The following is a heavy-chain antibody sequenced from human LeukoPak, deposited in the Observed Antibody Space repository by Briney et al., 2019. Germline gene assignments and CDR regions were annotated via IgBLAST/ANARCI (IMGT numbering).Heavy chain of an antibody. CDR1: GFTFTGYY. V-gene: IGHV1-2*02. D-gene: IGHD6-19*01. CDR2: INPNSGGT. J-gene: IGHJ4*02. CDR3: ARHVKSGGWPYVDS. Sequence: ASVKVSCKASGFTFTGYYIHWVRQAPGQGLEWMGWINPNSGGTNYAQKFQGRVTVTSDTSISTAYMELSRLTSDDTAVYFCARHVKSGGWPYVDSWGQGTLVTVSS.